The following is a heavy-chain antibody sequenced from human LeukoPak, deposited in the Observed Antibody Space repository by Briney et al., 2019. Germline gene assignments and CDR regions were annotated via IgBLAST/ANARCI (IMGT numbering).Heavy chain of an antibody. CDR1: GFTFSSYA. V-gene: IGHV3-23*01. D-gene: IGHD6-13*01. CDR2: ISGSGGST. CDR3: AKDNHEYRSSWQSSGMDV. J-gene: IGHJ6*02. Sequence: GGSLRLSCAASGFTFSSYAMSWVRQAPGKGLEWVSAISGSGGSTYYADSVKGRFTISRDNSKNTLYLQMNSLRAEDTAVYYCAKDNHEYRSSWQSSGMDVWGQGTTVTVSS.